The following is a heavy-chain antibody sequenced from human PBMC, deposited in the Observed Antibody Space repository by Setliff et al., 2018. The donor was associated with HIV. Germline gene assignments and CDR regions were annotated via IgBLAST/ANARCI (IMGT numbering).Heavy chain of an antibody. CDR1: GGSISSSSYY. J-gene: IGHJ4*02. CDR2: IYYSGST. CDR3: ARMVSDYIGHSDY. Sequence: PSETLSLTCTVSGGSISSSSYYWGWIRQPPGKGLEWIGSIYYSGSTYYNPSLKSRVTISVDTSKNQFSLKLRSVTAADTAVYYCARMVSDYIGHSDYWGQGTLVTVSS. V-gene: IGHV4-39*01. D-gene: IGHD3-16*01.